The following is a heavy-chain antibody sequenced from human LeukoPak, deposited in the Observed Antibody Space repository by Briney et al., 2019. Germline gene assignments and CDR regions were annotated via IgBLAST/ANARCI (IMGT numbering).Heavy chain of an antibody. V-gene: IGHV1-3*01. CDR1: GYTFTSYA. J-gene: IGHJ4*02. CDR2: INAGNGNT. D-gene: IGHD3-10*01. Sequence: VASVKVSCKASGYTFTSYAMHWVRQAPGQRLEWMGWINAGNGNTKYSQKFQGRVTITRDTSASTAYMELSSLRSEDTAVYYCATTPLGENRGYCFDYWGQGTLVTVSS. CDR3: ATTPLGENRGYCFDY.